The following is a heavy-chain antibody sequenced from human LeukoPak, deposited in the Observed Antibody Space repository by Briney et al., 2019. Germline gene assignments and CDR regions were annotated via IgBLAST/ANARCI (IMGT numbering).Heavy chain of an antibody. D-gene: IGHD3-10*01. CDR1: GASISGSGYY. J-gene: IGHJ5*02. CDR3: ARGGSGS. Sequence: PSETLSLTCAVSGASISGSGYYWGWIRQPPGKGLEWIGNIYYSGNTYYNASLQSRVTISVDTSKNQFSLSLTSVTAADTAVYYCARGGSGSWGQGTLVTVSS. CDR2: IYYSGNT. V-gene: IGHV4-39*07.